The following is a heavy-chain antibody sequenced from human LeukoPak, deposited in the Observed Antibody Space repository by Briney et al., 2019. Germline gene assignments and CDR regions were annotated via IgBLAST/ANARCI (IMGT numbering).Heavy chain of an antibody. CDR1: GYSISSGYY. CDR2: IYHSGST. Sequence: SETLSLTCTVSGYSISSGYYWGWIRQPPGKGLEWIGSIYHSGSTYYNPSLKSRVTISVDTSKNQFSLKLSSVTAADTAVYYCTRDSGSYNWFDPWGQGTLVTVSS. J-gene: IGHJ5*02. D-gene: IGHD1-26*01. CDR3: TRDSGSYNWFDP. V-gene: IGHV4-38-2*02.